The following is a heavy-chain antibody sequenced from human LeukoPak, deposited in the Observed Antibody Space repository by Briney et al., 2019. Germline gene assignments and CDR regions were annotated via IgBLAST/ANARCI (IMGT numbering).Heavy chain of an antibody. CDR3: TGVITPYYYYGMDV. CDR2: IKSKTDGGTT. D-gene: IGHD3-22*01. CDR1: GFTFSNAW. J-gene: IGHJ6*02. V-gene: IGHV3-15*01. Sequence: GGSLRLSCAASGFTFSNAWMSWVRQAPGKGLEWVGRIKSKTDGGTTDYAAPVKGRFTTSRDDSKNTLYLQMNSLKTEDTAVYYCTGVITPYYYYGMDVWGQGTTVTVSS.